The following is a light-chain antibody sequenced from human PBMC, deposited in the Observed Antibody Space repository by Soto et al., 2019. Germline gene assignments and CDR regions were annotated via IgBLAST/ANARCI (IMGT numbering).Light chain of an antibody. Sequence: EIVLTQSPGTLSLSPGERAILSCRASQSVSSSYLAWYQQKPGQAPRLLIYGASSRATGIPDRVSGSGSGTYFTLTISRLKPEDFAVYYCHQYCSLWTFGQGTKVEIK. V-gene: IGKV3-20*01. J-gene: IGKJ1*01. CDR1: QSVSSSY. CDR2: GAS. CDR3: HQYCSLWT.